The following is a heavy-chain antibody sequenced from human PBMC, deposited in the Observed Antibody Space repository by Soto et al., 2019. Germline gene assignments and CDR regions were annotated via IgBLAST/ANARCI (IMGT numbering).Heavy chain of an antibody. CDR1: GFTLSRYA. J-gene: IGHJ4*02. V-gene: IGHV3-23*01. CDR3: AKTLGEYLYFFDY. Sequence: EVQLLESGGGLVQPGGSLRLSCAGSGFTLSRYATSWVRQAPGKGLEWISGLDTSDHNIFYADSVRGRFTISRDNSKNTFYLQMNSLRAEDTAKYYCAKTLGEYLYFFDYWGQGIQVTVSS. D-gene: IGHD3-10*01. CDR2: LDTSDHNI.